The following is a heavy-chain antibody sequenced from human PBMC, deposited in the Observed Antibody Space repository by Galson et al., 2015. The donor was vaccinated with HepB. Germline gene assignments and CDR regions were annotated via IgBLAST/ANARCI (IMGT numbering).Heavy chain of an antibody. Sequence: SLRLSCAASGFTFSDYYMSWIRQAPGKGLEWVSYISGIITYTNYADSVKGRFTISRDNAKNSLYLQLNSLRAEDTAVYYCARVGARYSSSRFWDYWGQGTLVTVSS. D-gene: IGHD6-13*01. J-gene: IGHJ4*02. V-gene: IGHV3-11*06. CDR2: ISGIITYT. CDR1: GFTFSDYY. CDR3: ARVGARYSSSRFWDY.